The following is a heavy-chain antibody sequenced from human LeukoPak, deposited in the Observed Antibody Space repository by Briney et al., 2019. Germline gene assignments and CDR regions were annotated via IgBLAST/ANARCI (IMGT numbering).Heavy chain of an antibody. Sequence: PGGSLRLSCAASGFTFSSYGMHWVRQAPGDGLEWVAVISYDGSNKYYADSVKGRFTISRDNSKNTLYLQMNSLRAEDTAVYYCAREDRMVRGFRDYYGMDVWGQGTTVTVSS. J-gene: IGHJ6*02. V-gene: IGHV3-30*03. D-gene: IGHD3-10*01. CDR1: GFTFSSYG. CDR2: ISYDGSNK. CDR3: AREDRMVRGFRDYYGMDV.